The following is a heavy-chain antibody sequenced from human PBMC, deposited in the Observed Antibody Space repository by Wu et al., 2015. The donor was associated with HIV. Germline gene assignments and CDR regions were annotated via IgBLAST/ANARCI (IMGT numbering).Heavy chain of an antibody. CDR1: GGTFSSYA. CDR3: ARALRIAVAGNYYYYMDV. D-gene: IGHD6-13*01. CDR2: IIPIFGTA. Sequence: QVQLVQSGAEVKKPGSSVKVSCKASGGTFSSYAISWVRQAPGQGLEWMGGIIPIFGTANYAQKFQGRVTITADESTSTAYMELSSLRSEDTAVYYCARALRIAVAGNYYYYMDVWGKGTTVTVSS. J-gene: IGHJ6*03. V-gene: IGHV1-69*12.